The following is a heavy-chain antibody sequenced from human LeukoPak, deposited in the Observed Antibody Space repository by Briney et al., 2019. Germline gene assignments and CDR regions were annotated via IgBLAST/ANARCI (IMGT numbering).Heavy chain of an antibody. CDR1: GFTFSNYA. CDR2: ISDSGGGT. CDR3: AKDTDYYGSGRPD. J-gene: IGHJ4*02. Sequence: GGSLRLSCAASGFTFSNYAMTWVRQAPGKGLEWVSTISDSGGGTYYADSVKGRFTISRDNSKNILYLQMNSLRAEDTAVYYCAKDTDYYGSGRPDWGQGTLVTVSS. D-gene: IGHD3-10*01. V-gene: IGHV3-23*01.